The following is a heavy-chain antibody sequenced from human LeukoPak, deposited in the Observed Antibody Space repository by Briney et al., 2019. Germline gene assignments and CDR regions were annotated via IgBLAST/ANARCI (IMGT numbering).Heavy chain of an antibody. J-gene: IGHJ6*02. CDR1: GYTFTNYG. CDR3: ARHGSWGSYYYYYGMDV. V-gene: IGHV1-18*01. Sequence: APVKVSCKTSGYTFTNYGISWVRQAPGQGLEWMGWISAYNGNTNYAQKLQGRVTMTTDTSTSTAYMELRSLRSDDTAVYYCARHGSWGSYYYYYGMDVWGQGTTVTVSS. CDR2: ISAYNGNT. D-gene: IGHD2-15*01.